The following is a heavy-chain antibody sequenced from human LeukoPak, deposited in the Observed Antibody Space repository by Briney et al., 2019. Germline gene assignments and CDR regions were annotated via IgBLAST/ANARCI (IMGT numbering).Heavy chain of an antibody. D-gene: IGHD3-9*01. CDR3: ASGLRYFDLYY. Sequence: TLSLTCTVSGGSISSGSFYWSWIRQPAGKGLEWIGRFHTSGRTNYNPSLKSRVTISVDTSKNQFSLKLSSVTAADTAVYYCASGLRYFDLYYWGQGTLVTVSS. J-gene: IGHJ4*02. CDR1: GGSISSGSFY. V-gene: IGHV4-61*02. CDR2: FHTSGRT.